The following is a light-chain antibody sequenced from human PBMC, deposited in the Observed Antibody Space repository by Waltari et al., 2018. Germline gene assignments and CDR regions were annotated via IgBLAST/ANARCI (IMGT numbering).Light chain of an antibody. V-gene: IGKV1-39*01. CDR2: VAS. CDR3: QQSYITTYT. J-gene: IGKJ2*01. Sequence: IQMTQSPSSLPASVGDRVTITCRASQSISSSLNWYQQIPGKAPKLLIYVASNLQSGVPSRFSGSGSGTDFSLTISSLQPEDFATYYCQQSYITTYTFGQGTKLEIK. CDR1: QSISSS.